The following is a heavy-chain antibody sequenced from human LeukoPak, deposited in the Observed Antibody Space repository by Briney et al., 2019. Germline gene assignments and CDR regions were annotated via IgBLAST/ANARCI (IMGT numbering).Heavy chain of an antibody. CDR1: GFTFSSYA. Sequence: GGSLRLSCAASGFTFSSYAMHWVRQAPGKGLEWVAVISYDGSNKYYADSVKGRFTISRDNSKNTLYLQMNSLRAEDTAIYYCTRDQNFYGSGRGFDPWGQGTLVTVSS. D-gene: IGHD3-10*01. CDR2: ISYDGSNK. CDR3: TRDQNFYGSGRGFDP. J-gene: IGHJ5*02. V-gene: IGHV3-30-3*01.